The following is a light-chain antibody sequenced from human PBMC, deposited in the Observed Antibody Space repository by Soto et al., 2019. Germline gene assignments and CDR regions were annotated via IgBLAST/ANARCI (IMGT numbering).Light chain of an antibody. CDR2: VNSDDSH. Sequence: QLVLTQSPSASASLGASVKLTCTLSSGHSSYSIAWHQQQPDKGPRYLMKVNSDDSHNKGDGIPDRFSGSSSGAERYLTISGLQSEDEADYYCQTWDTGIQVFGGGTKLTVL. CDR3: QTWDTGIQV. V-gene: IGLV4-69*01. CDR1: SGHSSYS. J-gene: IGLJ2*01.